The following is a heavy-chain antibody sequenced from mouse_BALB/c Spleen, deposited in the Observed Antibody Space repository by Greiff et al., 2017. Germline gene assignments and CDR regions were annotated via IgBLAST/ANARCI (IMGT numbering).Heavy chain of an antibody. CDR2: IRNKANGYTT. V-gene: IGHV7-3*02. CDR1: GFTFTDYY. Sequence: EVMLVESGGGLVQPGGSLRLSCATSGFTFTDYYMSWVRQPPGKALEWLGFIRNKANGYTTEYSASVKGRFTISRDNSQSILYLQMNTLRAEDSATYYCARDIREYGNPYAMDYWGQGTSVTVSS. D-gene: IGHD2-10*02. CDR3: ARDIREYGNPYAMDY. J-gene: IGHJ4*01.